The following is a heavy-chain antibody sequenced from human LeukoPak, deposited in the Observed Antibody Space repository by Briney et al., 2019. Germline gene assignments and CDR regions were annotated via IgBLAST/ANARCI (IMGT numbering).Heavy chain of an antibody. J-gene: IGHJ4*02. CDR3: AKDVAARPAFYFDY. CDR2: ISGSGGST. V-gene: IGHV3-23*01. CDR1: GFTFSSYA. Sequence: GGSLRLSCAASGFTFSSYAMSWVRQAPGKGLEWVSVISGSGGSTYYADSVKGRFTISRDNSKNTLYLQMNSLRAEDTAVYYCAKDVAARPAFYFDYWGQGTLVTVSS. D-gene: IGHD6-6*01.